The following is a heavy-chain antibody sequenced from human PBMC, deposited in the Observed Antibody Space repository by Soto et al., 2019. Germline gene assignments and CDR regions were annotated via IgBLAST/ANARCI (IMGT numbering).Heavy chain of an antibody. Sequence: ESGGGLVQPGGSLRLSCAASGFTFSSYSMNWVRQAPGKGLEWVSYISSSSSTIYYADSVKGRFTISRDNAKNSLYLQMNSLRDEDTAVYYCAREYCTNGVCSATEYYYYGMDVWGQGTTVTVSS. CDR2: ISSSSSTI. D-gene: IGHD2-8*01. CDR3: AREYCTNGVCSATEYYYYGMDV. CDR1: GFTFSSYS. J-gene: IGHJ6*02. V-gene: IGHV3-48*02.